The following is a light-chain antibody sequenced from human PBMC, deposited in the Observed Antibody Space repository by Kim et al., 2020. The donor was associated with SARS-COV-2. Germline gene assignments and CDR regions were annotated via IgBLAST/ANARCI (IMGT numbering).Light chain of an antibody. J-gene: IGLJ1*01. CDR2: NVN. V-gene: IGLV2-14*03. CDR1: SSDVGACDC. CDR3: SSYITSSTLYV. Sequence: SISLPCTGTSSDVGACDCVSLYQQHPDKAPKFIIYNVNKRPSGISNGFSGSKSGNTASLTISGLQAEDEADYYCSSYITSSTLYVFGTGTKVTVL.